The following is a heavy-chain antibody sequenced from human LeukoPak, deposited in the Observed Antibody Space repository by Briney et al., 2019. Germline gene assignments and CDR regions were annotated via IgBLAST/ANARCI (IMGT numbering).Heavy chain of an antibody. CDR2: INHSGST. Sequence: SETLSLTCAVYGVSFSGYYWSWLRQPPGKGLEWVGEINHSGSTNYNPSLKSRVTISVDKSKNQFSLKLSSVTAADTAVYYFARGCNRIGWYVYWGQGTLVTVSS. V-gene: IGHV4-34*01. D-gene: IGHD6-19*01. J-gene: IGHJ4*02. CDR3: ARGCNRIGWYVY. CDR1: GVSFSGYY.